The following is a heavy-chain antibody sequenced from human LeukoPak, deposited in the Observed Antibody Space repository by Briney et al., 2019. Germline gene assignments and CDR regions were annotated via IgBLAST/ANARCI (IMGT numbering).Heavy chain of an antibody. CDR1: GVSISSSSYY. D-gene: IGHD3-22*01. J-gene: IGHJ4*02. CDR2: IYYSGST. V-gene: IGHV4-39*07. CDR3: ARGSSGYYFYY. Sequence: SETLSLTCTVSGVSISSSSYYWGWIRQPPGKGLEWIGSIYYSGSTYYNPSLKSRVTISVDTSKNQFSLKLSSVTAADTAVYYCARGSSGYYFYYWGQGTLVTVSS.